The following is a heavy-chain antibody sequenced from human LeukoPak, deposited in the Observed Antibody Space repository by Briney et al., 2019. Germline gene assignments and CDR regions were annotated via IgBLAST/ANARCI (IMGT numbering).Heavy chain of an antibody. CDR2: INHSGTT. J-gene: IGHJ3*02. V-gene: IGHV4-34*01. CDR1: GGSLSGYY. D-gene: IGHD2-15*01. CDR3: ARFPCSGDSCYSGTRAFDI. Sequence: SETLSLTCAVYGGSLSGYYWNWIRQSPGKGLEWIGEINHSGTTNYNPSLKSRVTISVDTSKNQFSLRLTSVTAADTAVYYCARFPCSGDSCYSGTRAFDIWGQGTMVTVSS.